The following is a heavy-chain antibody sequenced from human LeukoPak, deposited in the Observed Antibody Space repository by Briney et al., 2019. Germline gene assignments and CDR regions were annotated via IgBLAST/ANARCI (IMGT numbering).Heavy chain of an antibody. Sequence: WASVKVSCKASGGTFSSYAISWVRQAPGQGLXXXXXXXXIFGTANYAQKFQGRVTITADKSTSTAYMELSSLRSEDTAVYYCARVAMVRGVIVRAFDIWGQGTMVTVSS. CDR3: ARVAMVRGVIVRAFDI. D-gene: IGHD3-10*01. J-gene: IGHJ3*02. CDR2: XXXIFGTA. CDR1: GGTFSSYA. V-gene: IGHV1-69*06.